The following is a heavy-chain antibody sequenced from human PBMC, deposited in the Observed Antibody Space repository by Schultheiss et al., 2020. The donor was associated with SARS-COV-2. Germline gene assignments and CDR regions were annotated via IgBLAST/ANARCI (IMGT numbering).Heavy chain of an antibody. Sequence: GSLRLSCAVYGGSFSGYYWSWIRQPPGKGLEWIGYIYYSGSTNYNPSLKSRVTISVDTSKNQFSLKLSSVTAADTAVYYCARAGGSVVITSLDYWGQGTLVTVSS. V-gene: IGHV4-59*12. CDR2: IYYSGST. CDR1: GGSFSGYY. CDR3: ARAGGSVVITSLDY. J-gene: IGHJ4*02. D-gene: IGHD3-22*01.